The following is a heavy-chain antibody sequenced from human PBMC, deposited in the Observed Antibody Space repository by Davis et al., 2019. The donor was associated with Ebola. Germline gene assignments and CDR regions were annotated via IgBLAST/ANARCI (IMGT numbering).Heavy chain of an antibody. V-gene: IGHV3-33*06. D-gene: IGHD3-3*01. CDR3: ANLAYYDFWSEVDV. J-gene: IGHJ6*02. CDR1: GFTFSSYG. CDR2: IWYDGSNK. Sequence: GESLKISCAASGFTFSSYGMHWVRQAPGKGLEWVAVIWYDGSNKYYADSVKGRFTISRDNSKNTLYLQMNSLRAEDTAVYYCANLAYYDFWSEVDVWGQGTTVTVSS.